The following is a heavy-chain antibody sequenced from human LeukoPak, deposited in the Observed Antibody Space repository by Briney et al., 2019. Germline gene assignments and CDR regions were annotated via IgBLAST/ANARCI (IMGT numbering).Heavy chain of an antibody. CDR3: ARRYQLLIEGFYYYCFDV. Sequence: KASETLSLTCNVSGGSVRHFYWSWIRQTPGKGLEWIGYIYYGGAINYNPSLKSRVTISVDTSKNQVSLKLKSVTAADTAIYYCARRYQLLIEGFYYYCFDVWGKGTTVAVSS. CDR2: IYYGGAI. D-gene: IGHD2-2*01. J-gene: IGHJ6*03. V-gene: IGHV4-59*02. CDR1: GGSVRHFY.